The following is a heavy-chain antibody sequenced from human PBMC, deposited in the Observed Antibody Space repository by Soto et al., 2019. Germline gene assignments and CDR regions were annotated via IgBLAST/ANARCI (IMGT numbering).Heavy chain of an antibody. CDR3: ARDHDYVWGSHRNWLGL. V-gene: IGHV4-34*01. D-gene: IGHD3-16*01. CDR1: RGALSGYS. CDR2: INYSEDT. Sequence: KTSETLSLTCAVYRGALSGYSWNWIRQPPGKGLEWIGEINYSEDTNPTYNPSRKSRVTISADRTNNQLFLRLTSVTAADTAIYYCARDHDYVWGSHRNWLGLWGQGTPVTVSS. J-gene: IGHJ5*02.